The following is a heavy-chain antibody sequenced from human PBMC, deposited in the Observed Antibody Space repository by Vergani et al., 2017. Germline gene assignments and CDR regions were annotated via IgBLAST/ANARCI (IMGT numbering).Heavy chain of an antibody. CDR3: ASFPDCSSTSCPKGFDY. J-gene: IGHJ4*02. CDR1: GGSFSGYY. D-gene: IGHD2-2*01. CDR2: INHSGST. Sequence: QVQLQQWGAGLLKPSETLSLTCAVYGGSFSGYYWSWIRQPPGKGLEWIGEINHSGSTNYNPSLKSRVTISVDTSKNQFSLKLSSVTAADTAVYYCASFPDCSSTSCPKGFDYWGQGTLVTVSS. V-gene: IGHV4-34*01.